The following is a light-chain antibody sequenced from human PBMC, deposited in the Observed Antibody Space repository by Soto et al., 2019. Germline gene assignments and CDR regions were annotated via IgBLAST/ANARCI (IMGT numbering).Light chain of an antibody. CDR2: GNS. Sequence: QSVLTQPPSVSGAPGQRVTISCTGSSSNIGAGYDVHWYQQLPGTAPKLLIYGNSNRPSGVPDRFSGSKSGTSASLAITGLQAEDEVDYYCQSYDSSLSGSVFGGGTMLTVL. J-gene: IGLJ3*02. CDR3: QSYDSSLSGSV. CDR1: SSNIGAGYD. V-gene: IGLV1-40*01.